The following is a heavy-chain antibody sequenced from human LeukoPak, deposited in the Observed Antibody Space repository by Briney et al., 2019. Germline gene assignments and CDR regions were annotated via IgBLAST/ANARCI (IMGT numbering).Heavy chain of an antibody. J-gene: IGHJ4*02. CDR2: INPNSGGT. Sequence: ASVKVSCKASGYTFTGYYIHWVRQAPGQGLEWMGWINPNSGGTNYAQKFQGRVTMTRDTSISTAYMELSRLRSDDTAVYYCARVYRYNWNYGAPFDYWGQGTLVTVSS. CDR3: ARVYRYNWNYGAPFDY. V-gene: IGHV1-2*02. CDR1: GYTFTGYY. D-gene: IGHD1-7*01.